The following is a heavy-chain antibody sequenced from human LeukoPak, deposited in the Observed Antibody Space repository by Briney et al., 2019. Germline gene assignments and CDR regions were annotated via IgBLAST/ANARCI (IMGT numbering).Heavy chain of an antibody. CDR1: GYTFTGYY. D-gene: IGHD2-2*01. V-gene: IGHV1-2*02. J-gene: IGHJ3*02. CDR2: INPNSGGT. CDR3: AREKGYCSSTSCKEDAFDI. Sequence: ASVTVSCKASGYTFTGYYMHWVRQAPGQGLECMGWINPNSGGTNYAQKFQGRVTMTRDTSISTAYMELSRLRSDDTAVYYCAREKGYCSSTSCKEDAFDIWGQGTMVTVSS.